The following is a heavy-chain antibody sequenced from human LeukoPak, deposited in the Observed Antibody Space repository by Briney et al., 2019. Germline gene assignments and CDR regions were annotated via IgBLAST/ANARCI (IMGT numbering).Heavy chain of an antibody. J-gene: IGHJ6*03. V-gene: IGHV1-69*04. CDR3: ARSVGKQQLVPRDYYYYYMDV. D-gene: IGHD6-13*01. CDR2: IIPILGIA. CDR1: GGTFSSYA. Sequence: SVKVSCKASGGTFSSYAISWVRQAPGQGLEWMGRIIPILGIANYAQKFQGRVTITADKSTSTAYMELSSLRSEDTAVYYCARSVGKQQLVPRDYYYYYMDVWGKGTTVTVSS.